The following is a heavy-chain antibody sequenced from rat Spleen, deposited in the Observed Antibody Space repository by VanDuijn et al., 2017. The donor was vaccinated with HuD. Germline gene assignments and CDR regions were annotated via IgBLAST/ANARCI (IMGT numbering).Heavy chain of an antibody. V-gene: IGHV3-3*01. CDR3: ARDNNYKAY. Sequence: VQLKESGPGLVQPSQTLSLTCTVSGFSLSSYGVIWVRQPPGNKLEWMGYINSEGTTNYNPSLKSRISITRDTSKNQFFLQVNSVTTEDTATYYCARDNNYKAYWGQGVMVTVSS. CDR2: INSEGTT. J-gene: IGHJ2*01. D-gene: IGHD1-10*01. CDR1: GFSLSSYG.